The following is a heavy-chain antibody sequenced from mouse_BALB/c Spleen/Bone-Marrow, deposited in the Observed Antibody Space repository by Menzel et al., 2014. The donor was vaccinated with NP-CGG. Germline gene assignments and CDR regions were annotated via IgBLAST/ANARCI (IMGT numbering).Heavy chain of an antibody. V-gene: IGHV14-3*02. J-gene: IGHJ4*01. CDR3: ARWEYYAMDY. Sequence: EVQLQQSGAELVKPGAPVKLSCTASGFNIKDTYMHWVKQRPEQGLEWIGRIDPAYGNTKYDPKFQGKATITAGTSSNTAYLQLSSLTSEDTAVYYCARWEYYAMDYWGQGTSVTVSS. CDR1: GFNIKDTY. D-gene: IGHD4-1*01. CDR2: IDPAYGNT.